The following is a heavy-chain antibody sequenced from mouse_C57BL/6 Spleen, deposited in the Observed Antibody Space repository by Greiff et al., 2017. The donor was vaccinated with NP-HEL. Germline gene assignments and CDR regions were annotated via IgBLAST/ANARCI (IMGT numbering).Heavy chain of an antibody. J-gene: IGHJ3*01. CDR3: ARPTRAWFAY. D-gene: IGHD2-10*01. V-gene: IGHV5-17*01. Sequence: EVKVVESGGGLVKPGGSLKLSCAASGFTFSDYGMHWVRQAPEKGLEWVAYISSGSSTIYYADTVKGRFTISRDNAKNTLFLQMTSLRSEDTAMYYCARPTRAWFAYWGQGTLVTVSA. CDR2: ISSGSSTI. CDR1: GFTFSDYG.